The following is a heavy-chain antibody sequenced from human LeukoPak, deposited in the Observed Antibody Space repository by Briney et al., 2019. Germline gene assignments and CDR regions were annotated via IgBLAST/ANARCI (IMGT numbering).Heavy chain of an antibody. Sequence: GGSLRLSCAASGFTFSSYAMSWVGQAPGKGREWVSAISGSGGSTYYADSVKGRFTISRDNSKNTLYLQMNSLRAEDTAVYYCAKSSPAYYYDSSGYPVDYWGQGTLVTVSS. CDR3: AKSSPAYYYDSSGYPVDY. D-gene: IGHD3-22*01. V-gene: IGHV3-23*01. J-gene: IGHJ4*02. CDR2: ISGSGGST. CDR1: GFTFSSYA.